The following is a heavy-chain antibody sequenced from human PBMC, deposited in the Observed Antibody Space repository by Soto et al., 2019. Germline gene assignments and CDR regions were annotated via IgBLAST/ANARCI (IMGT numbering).Heavy chain of an antibody. Sequence: SETLSLTCSVSNYSINNNYYWGWVRQPPGKGLEWVGSIFHTGTTFSNPSLRSRITISIDTSKNQFSLRLRSVTAADTAIYYCARGYYDYWSGYSAPYFDLWGQGTLVTVSS. CDR1: NYSINNNYY. D-gene: IGHD3-3*01. CDR2: IFHTGTT. J-gene: IGHJ4*02. CDR3: ARGYYDYWSGYSAPYFDL. V-gene: IGHV4-38-2*02.